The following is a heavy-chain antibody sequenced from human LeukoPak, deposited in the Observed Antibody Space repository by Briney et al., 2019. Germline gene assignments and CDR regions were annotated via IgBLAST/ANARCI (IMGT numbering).Heavy chain of an antibody. J-gene: IGHJ4*02. D-gene: IGHD6-13*01. CDR3: AVFKAAAGTR. V-gene: IGHV3-21*01. Sequence: GGSLRLSCAASGFTFSSYSMNWVRQAPGKGLEWVSSISSSSSYIYYADSVKGRFTISGDNAKNSLYLQMNSLRAEDTAVYYCAVFKAAAGTRWGQGTLVTVSS. CDR1: GFTFSSYS. CDR2: ISSSSSYI.